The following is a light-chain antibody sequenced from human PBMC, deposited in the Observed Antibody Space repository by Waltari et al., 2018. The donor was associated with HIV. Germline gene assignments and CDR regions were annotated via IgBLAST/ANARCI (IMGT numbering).Light chain of an antibody. CDR3: NSRDSSGNHLRV. Sequence: SSELTQDPAVSVALGQTVRITCQGDSLKSYYASWYQQKPGQAPVLVIYGKNNRPSGIPDRFSGCSSGNTASLTITGAQAEDEADYYGNSRDSSGNHLRVFGGGTKLTVL. CDR1: SLKSYY. V-gene: IGLV3-19*01. J-gene: IGLJ3*02. CDR2: GKN.